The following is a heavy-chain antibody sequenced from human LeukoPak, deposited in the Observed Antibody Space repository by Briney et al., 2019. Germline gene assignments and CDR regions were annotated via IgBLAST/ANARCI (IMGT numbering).Heavy chain of an antibody. CDR1: GYTFTSYY. CDR3: ARDCAWNCSSTSCYSCGMDV. CDR2: INPSGGST. J-gene: IGHJ6*02. V-gene: IGHV1-46*01. Sequence: ASVKVSCKASGYTFTSYYMHWVRQAPGQGLEWMGIINPSGGSTSYAQKFQGRVTMTRDTSTSTVYMELSSPRSEDTAVYYCARDCAWNCSSTSCYSCGMDVWGQGTTVTVSS. D-gene: IGHD2-2*02.